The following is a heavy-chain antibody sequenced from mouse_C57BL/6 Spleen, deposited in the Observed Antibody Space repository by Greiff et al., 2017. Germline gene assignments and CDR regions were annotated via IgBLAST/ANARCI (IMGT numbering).Heavy chain of an antibody. CDR3: ARENLTGSYWYFDV. J-gene: IGHJ1*03. CDR1: GFTFSSYA. Sequence: EVKVVESGGGLVKPGGSLKLSCAASGFTFSSYAMSWVRQTPEKRLEWVATISDGGSYTYYPDNVKGRFTISRDNAKNNLYLQMSHLKSEDTAMYYCARENLTGSYWYFDVWGTGTTVTVSS. V-gene: IGHV5-4*01. CDR2: ISDGGSYT. D-gene: IGHD4-1*01.